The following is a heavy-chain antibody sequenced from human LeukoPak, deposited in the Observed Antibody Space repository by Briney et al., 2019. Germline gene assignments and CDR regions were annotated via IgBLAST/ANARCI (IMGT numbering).Heavy chain of an antibody. J-gene: IGHJ4*02. D-gene: IGHD3-22*01. Sequence: PGGSLRLSCAASGFTFSSFWMSWVRQAPGKGLEWVANIKQDGSEEYYVDSVKGRFTISRDNAKNSLYLQMNSLRAEDTAEYYCARWEGNGYYFDYRGQGTLVTVSS. CDR1: GFTFSSFW. V-gene: IGHV3-7*01. CDR3: ARWEGNGYYFDY. CDR2: IKQDGSEE.